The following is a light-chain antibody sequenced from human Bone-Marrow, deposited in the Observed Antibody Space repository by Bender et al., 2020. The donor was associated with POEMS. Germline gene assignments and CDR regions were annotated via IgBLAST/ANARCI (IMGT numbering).Light chain of an antibody. CDR3: CSKASPGVV. V-gene: IGLV2-14*03. CDR2: DVT. J-gene: IGLJ2*01. CDR1: TSDIGGSNY. Sequence: QSALTQPASVSGSPGQSITISCTGTTSDIGGSNYVSWYQQHPGKAPKVMIYDVTNRPSGVSNRFFGSKSGNTAYLTISGLQAEDEADYYCCSKASPGVVFGGGTKLTVL.